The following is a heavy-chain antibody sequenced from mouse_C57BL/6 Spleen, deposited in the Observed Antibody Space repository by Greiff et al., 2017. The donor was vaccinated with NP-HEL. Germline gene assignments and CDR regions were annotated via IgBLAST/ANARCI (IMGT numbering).Heavy chain of an antibody. J-gene: IGHJ4*01. V-gene: IGHV1-82*01. CDR1: GYAFSSSW. CDR2: IYPGDGDT. CDR3: ARWSLRMRAMDY. Sequence: VQLQQSGPELVKPGASVKISCKASGYAFSSSWMNWVKQRPGKGLEWIGRIYPGDGDTNYNGKFKGKATLTADKSSSTAYMQLSSLTSEDSAVYFCARWSLRMRAMDYWGQGTSVTVSS. D-gene: IGHD6-2*01.